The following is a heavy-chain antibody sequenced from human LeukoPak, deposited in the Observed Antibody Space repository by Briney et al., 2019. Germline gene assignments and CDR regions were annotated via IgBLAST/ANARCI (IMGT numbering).Heavy chain of an antibody. CDR2: MNPNSGNT. Sequence: GASVKVSCKASGYTFTSYDINWVRQATGQGLEWMGWMNPNSGNTGHVEKFQGRVTMTRDTSTSTAYMELSSLRSDDTAVYYCARGLGRSNGPGRNFDYWGQGTLVTVSS. CDR3: ARGLGRSNGPGRNFDY. J-gene: IGHJ4*02. D-gene: IGHD2-8*01. V-gene: IGHV1-8*01. CDR1: GYTFTSYD.